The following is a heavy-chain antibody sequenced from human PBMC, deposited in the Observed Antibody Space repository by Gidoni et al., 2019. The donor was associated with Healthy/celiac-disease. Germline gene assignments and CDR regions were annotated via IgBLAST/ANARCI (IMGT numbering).Heavy chain of an antibody. D-gene: IGHD2-2*01. Sequence: QVQLVESGAGVVQPGRSLRLSCAASGFTFSRYAMHWVRQAPGKGLEWVAVISYDGSNKYYADSVKGRFTISRDNSKNTLYLQMNSLRAEDTAVYYCARTYCSSTSCYRGWFDPWGQGTLVTVSS. V-gene: IGHV3-30-3*01. CDR1: GFTFSRYA. CDR2: ISYDGSNK. CDR3: ARTYCSSTSCYRGWFDP. J-gene: IGHJ5*02.